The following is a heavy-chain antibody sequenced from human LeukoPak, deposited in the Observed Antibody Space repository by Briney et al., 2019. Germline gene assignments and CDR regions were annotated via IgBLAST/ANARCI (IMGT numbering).Heavy chain of an antibody. J-gene: IGHJ4*02. D-gene: IGHD4-17*01. Sequence: ASVKVSCKATRYRFTDYYMHWVRQAPGKELAGMGWINPNSGGTHYAQMFLGRVTMTRDTSINTAYLELSRLTSDDTALYYCATLYGDYVISDYWGQGTLVTVSS. CDR2: INPNSGGT. CDR3: ATLYGDYVISDY. V-gene: IGHV1-2*02. CDR1: RYRFTDYY.